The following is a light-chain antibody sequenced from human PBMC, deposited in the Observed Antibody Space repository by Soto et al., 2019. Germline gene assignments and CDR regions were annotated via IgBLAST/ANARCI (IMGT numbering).Light chain of an antibody. J-gene: IGLJ3*02. CDR3: QSYDSSLSGWV. V-gene: IGLV1-40*01. CDR1: SSNIGAGYD. CDR2: GNS. Sequence: QSVLTQPPSVSGAPGQRVTISCTWSSSNIGAGYDVHWYQQLPGTAPKLLIYGNSNRPSGVPDRFSGSKSGTSASLAITGLQAEDEADYYCQSYDSSLSGWVFGGGTQLPVL.